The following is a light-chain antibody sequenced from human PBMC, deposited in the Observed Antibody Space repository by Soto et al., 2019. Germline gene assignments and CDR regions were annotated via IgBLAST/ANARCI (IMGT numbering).Light chain of an antibody. Sequence: DIQMTQSPSSLSASVGDRVTITCRASQSISSYLNWYQQTPGKAPKLLIYAASSLQTGVPSRFSGSGSGTDFTLTIISLQPEDFATYYCQQSYSTPPWTFGQGTKVEIK. CDR1: QSISSY. V-gene: IGKV1-39*01. J-gene: IGKJ1*01. CDR3: QQSYSTPPWT. CDR2: AAS.